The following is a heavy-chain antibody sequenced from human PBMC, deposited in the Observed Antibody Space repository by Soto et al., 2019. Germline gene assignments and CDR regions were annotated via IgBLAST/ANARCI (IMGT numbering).Heavy chain of an antibody. D-gene: IGHD3-3*01. CDR2: ISYDGSDK. V-gene: IGHV3-30*18. Sequence: HPGGSLRLSCAASRFTFSSYGMHWVRQAPGKGLEWVALISYDGSDKYYADSVKGRFTISRDNSKNTLYLQMNSLRAEDTAVYYCAKGPFFGVDHYGMNVWGQGTTVTVSS. CDR3: AKGPFFGVDHYGMNV. J-gene: IGHJ6*02. CDR1: RFTFSSYG.